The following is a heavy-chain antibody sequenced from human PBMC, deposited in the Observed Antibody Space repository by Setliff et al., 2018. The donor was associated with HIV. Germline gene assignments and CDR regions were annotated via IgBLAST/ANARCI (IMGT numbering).Heavy chain of an antibody. Sequence: SETLSLTCIVSGASIRSYYWAWIRQSPGRGLQYLGHLYYSGSTNYNPSLKSRITMSMDTSKNQFSLQLSSVTAADTAVYYCARIPWVATLWGGAFDLWGHGTMVTLSS. CDR2: LYYSGST. J-gene: IGHJ3*01. V-gene: IGHV4-59*01. CDR3: ARIPWVATLWGGAFDL. D-gene: IGHD5-12*01. CDR1: GASIRSYY.